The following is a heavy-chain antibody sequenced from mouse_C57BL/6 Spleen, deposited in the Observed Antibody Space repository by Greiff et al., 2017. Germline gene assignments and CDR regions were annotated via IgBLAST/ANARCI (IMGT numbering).Heavy chain of an antibody. D-gene: IGHD1-1*01. CDR2: ISGGGGNT. J-gene: IGHJ2*01. CDR1: GFTFSSYT. Sequence: EVHLVESGGGLVKPGGSLKLSCAASGFTFSSYTMSWVRQTPEKRLEWVATISGGGGNTYYPDSVKGRFTISRDNAKNTLYLQMSSLRSEDTALYYSARDKKYYGSGYAYWGQGTTLTVSS. V-gene: IGHV5-9*01. CDR3: ARDKKYYGSGYAY.